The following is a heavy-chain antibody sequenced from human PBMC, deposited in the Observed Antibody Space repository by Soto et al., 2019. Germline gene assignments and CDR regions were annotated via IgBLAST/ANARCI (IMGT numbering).Heavy chain of an antibody. CDR3: ARPLVAPVAGPYYYGMDV. J-gene: IGHJ6*02. Sequence: QIQLVESGGGVVQPGRSLRLSCTASGFTFNSYGFNWVRQAPGKGLEWVAVIWYDGNTKYYADSVKGRFTISRDNLRSTVELPMNSLTAEDTAGYYCARPLVAPVAGPYYYGMDVWGQGTTVTVSS. D-gene: IGHD6-19*01. V-gene: IGHV3-33*01. CDR1: GFTFNSYG. CDR2: IWYDGNTK.